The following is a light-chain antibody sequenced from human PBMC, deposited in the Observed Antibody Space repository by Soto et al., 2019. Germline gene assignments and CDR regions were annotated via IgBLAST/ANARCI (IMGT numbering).Light chain of an antibody. Sequence: QSALTQPASVSGSPGQSITISCTGTSSDVGSYNLVSWYQQLPGKVPKLIIFEDTKRPSGVSNRFSGSKSGNTASLTISGLQAEHEADYHCCSYAGTGTSLVFGGGTKVTVL. J-gene: IGLJ2*01. CDR2: EDT. CDR1: SSDVGSYNL. V-gene: IGLV2-23*01. CDR3: CSYAGTGTSLV.